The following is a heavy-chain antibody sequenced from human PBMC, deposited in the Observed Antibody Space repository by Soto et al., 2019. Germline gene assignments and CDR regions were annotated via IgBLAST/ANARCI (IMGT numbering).Heavy chain of an antibody. CDR1: GFTFSSYA. CDR2: ISYDGSNK. Sequence: QVQLVESGGGVVQPGRSLRLSCAASGFTFSSYAMHWVRQAPGKGLEWVAVISYDGSNKYYAASVKGRVTISRDNSKNTLYLQMNSLSAEDTAVYYCARGADVWGQGTTVTVSS. J-gene: IGHJ6*02. CDR3: ARGADV. V-gene: IGHV3-30-3*01.